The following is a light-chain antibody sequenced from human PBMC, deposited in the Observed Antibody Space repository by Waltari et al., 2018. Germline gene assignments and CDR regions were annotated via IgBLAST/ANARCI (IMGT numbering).Light chain of an antibody. CDR1: GSADGASGY. CDR3: SSQTLVGVVL. CDR2: DVT. V-gene: IGLV2-14*03. Sequence: QSALTQPASVSGSPGQSITISCTGLGSADGASGYAFWHQHQPDKAPQGIFYDVTNRASGVAAHFCASRSANTASLTISGLQPEDEVDYFCSSQTLVGVVLFGGGTKVTVL. J-gene: IGLJ2*01.